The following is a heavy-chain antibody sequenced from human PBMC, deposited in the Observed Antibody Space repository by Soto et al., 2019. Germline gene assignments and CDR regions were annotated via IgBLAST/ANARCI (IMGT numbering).Heavy chain of an antibody. CDR2: IYYSGIT. J-gene: IGHJ3*02. D-gene: IGHD6-19*01. Sequence: TLSLTCTVSGGSISSGDYYWSWVRQPPGKGLEWLGYIYYSGITYYNPSLKSRITISIDTSQSQFSLQLSSVTAADTAVYFCARVQWLTSQGSYAFDIWGQGTLVTVSS. CDR1: GGSISSGDYY. CDR3: ARVQWLTSQGSYAFDI. V-gene: IGHV4-30-4*01.